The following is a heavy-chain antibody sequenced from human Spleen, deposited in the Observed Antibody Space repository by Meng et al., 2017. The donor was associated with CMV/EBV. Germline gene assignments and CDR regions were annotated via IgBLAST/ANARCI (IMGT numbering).Heavy chain of an antibody. J-gene: IGHJ4*02. Sequence: SVKVSCKASGGTSGSYSISWVRQAPGQGLEWLGRIIPIFGIAKYAQNFEGRVTITADRSTRTAYVELSSLGYEDTAVYYCARGGHPAYYFDNWGQGTLVTVSS. D-gene: IGHD3-16*01. V-gene: IGHV1-69*02. CDR1: GGTSGSYS. CDR3: ARGGHPAYYFDN. CDR2: IIPIFGIA.